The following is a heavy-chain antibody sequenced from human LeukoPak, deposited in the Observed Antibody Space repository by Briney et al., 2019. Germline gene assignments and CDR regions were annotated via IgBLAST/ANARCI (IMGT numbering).Heavy chain of an antibody. Sequence: SGPAQVKPTQTLTLTCTFSGFSLSTSGMCVSWLRHPPGKALEWLARIDWDDDKYYSTSLKTRLTIAKDTTKNQVVLTMTNMDPVDTATYYCARSKLDTAMVPRPYYFDYWGQGTLVTVSS. V-gene: IGHV2-70*11. CDR3: ARSKLDTAMVPRPYYFDY. CDR2: IDWDDDK. CDR1: GFSLSTSGMC. D-gene: IGHD5-18*01. J-gene: IGHJ4*02.